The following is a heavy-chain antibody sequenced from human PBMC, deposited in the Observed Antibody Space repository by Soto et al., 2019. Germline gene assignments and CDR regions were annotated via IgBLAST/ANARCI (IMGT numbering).Heavy chain of an antibody. J-gene: IGHJ4*02. D-gene: IGHD2-8*01. V-gene: IGHV3-23*01. CDR1: GFTFSSYA. CDR3: AKDSGIVLMVYAPAGDY. Sequence: EVQLLESGGGLVQPGGSLRLSCAASGFTFSSYAMSWVRQAPGKGLEWVSAISGSGGSTYYADSVKGRFTISRDNSKNTLYLQMNSLRAEDTAVYYCAKDSGIVLMVYAPAGDYRGQGTLVTVSS. CDR2: ISGSGGST.